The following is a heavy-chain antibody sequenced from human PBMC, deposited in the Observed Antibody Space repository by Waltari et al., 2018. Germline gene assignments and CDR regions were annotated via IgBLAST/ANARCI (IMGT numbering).Heavy chain of an antibody. CDR2: IRSKANCYAS. CDR3: TTAPPNY. Sequence: EVQLVESGGGLVQPGGSLKLSCAASGFTFSGSAMHWVRQASGKGLEWVCRIRSKANCYASAYAASVKGRFTISRDDSKNTAYLQMNSLKTEDTAVYYCTTAPPNYWGQGTLVTVSS. CDR1: GFTFSGSA. D-gene: IGHD2-15*01. V-gene: IGHV3-73*01. J-gene: IGHJ4*02.